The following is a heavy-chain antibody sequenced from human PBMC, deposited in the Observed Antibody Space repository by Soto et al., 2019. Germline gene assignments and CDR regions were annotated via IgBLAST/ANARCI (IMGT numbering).Heavy chain of an antibody. CDR2: VFSNDEK. J-gene: IGHJ5*02. CDR1: GVSLSTAS. Sequence: QVILKESGPVLVKPTETLTLTCTVSGVSLSTASVSWIRQPPGKALEWLAHVFSNDEKSYNMSLKSRLTICKDCSRCKVILVLPNIGSVDTATYFCARMGVSSTALAPRASGFDPWGPGALVTVSS. CDR3: ARMGVSSTALAPRASGFDP. D-gene: IGHD2-2*01. V-gene: IGHV2-26*02.